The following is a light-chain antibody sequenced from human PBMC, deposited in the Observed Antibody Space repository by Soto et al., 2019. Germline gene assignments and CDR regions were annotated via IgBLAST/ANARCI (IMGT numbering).Light chain of an antibody. CDR3: LQRYSTPRT. V-gene: IGKV1-39*01. Sequence: IQMTQSPSALAASVEDRLTITCRTSQSISNYLNWYQQKXGKAPTLLIYAASTLQTGVPSRFSGSGSETDFTLTISGLPPEDFATYYCLQRYSTPRTFGQGTKVDIK. CDR2: AAS. J-gene: IGKJ1*01. CDR1: QSISNY.